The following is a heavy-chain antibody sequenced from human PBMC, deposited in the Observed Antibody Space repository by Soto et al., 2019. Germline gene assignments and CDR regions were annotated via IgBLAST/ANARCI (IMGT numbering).Heavy chain of an antibody. CDR3: ATVWDTIFGVAYYFDY. V-gene: IGHV1-24*01. Sequence: EASVKVSCKVSGYTLTELSMHWVRQAPGKGLEWMGGFDPEDGETIYAQKFQGRVTMTEDTSTDTAYMELSSLRSEDTAVYYCATVWDTIFGVAYYFDYWGQGTLVTVSS. CDR1: GYTLTELS. J-gene: IGHJ4*02. CDR2: FDPEDGET. D-gene: IGHD3-3*01.